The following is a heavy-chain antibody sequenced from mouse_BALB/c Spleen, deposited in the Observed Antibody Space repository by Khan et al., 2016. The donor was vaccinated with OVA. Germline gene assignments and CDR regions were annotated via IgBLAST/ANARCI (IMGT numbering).Heavy chain of an antibody. CDR2: ISYSGNT. D-gene: IGHD2-4*01. CDR3: ARKDYYDYDPFPY. V-gene: IGHV3-2*02. Sequence: EVQLQESGPGLVKPSQSLSLTCTVTGYSITSEYTWNWIRQFPGNKLEWMGFISYSGNTRYNQSLKSRISITRDTSKNQFFLQLNSVTSEDTATYYCARKDYYDYDPFPYWGQGTLVTVSA. J-gene: IGHJ3*01. CDR1: GYSITSEYT.